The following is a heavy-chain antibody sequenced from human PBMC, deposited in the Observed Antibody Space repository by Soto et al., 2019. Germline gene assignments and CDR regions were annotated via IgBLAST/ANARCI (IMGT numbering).Heavy chain of an antibody. CDR2: IIPIFGTA. V-gene: IGHV1-69*06. D-gene: IGHD5-12*01. Sequence: SVKVSCKASGGTFSSYAISWVRQAPGQGLEWMGGIIPIFGTANYAQKFQGRVTITAGKSTSTAYMELSSLRSEDTAVYYCARVATGDYYYYYGMDVWGQGTTVTVSS. CDR1: GGTFSSYA. J-gene: IGHJ6*02. CDR3: ARVATGDYYYYYGMDV.